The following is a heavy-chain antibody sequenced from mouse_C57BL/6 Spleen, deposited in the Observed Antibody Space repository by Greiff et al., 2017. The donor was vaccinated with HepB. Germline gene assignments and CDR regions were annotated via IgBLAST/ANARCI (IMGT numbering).Heavy chain of an antibody. D-gene: IGHD2-4*01. CDR2: IYPRSGNT. J-gene: IGHJ2*01. Sequence: LVESGAELARPGASVKLSCKASGYTFTSYGISWVKQSTGQGLEWIGEIYPRSGNTYYNEKFKGKATLTADKSSSTAYMELRSLTSEDSAVYFCARFYYDYGYFDYWGQGTTLTVSS. CDR1: GYTFTSYG. CDR3: ARFYYDYGYFDY. V-gene: IGHV1-81*01.